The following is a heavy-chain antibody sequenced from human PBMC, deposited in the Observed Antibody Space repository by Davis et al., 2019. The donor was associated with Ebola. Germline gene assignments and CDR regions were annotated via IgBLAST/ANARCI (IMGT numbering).Heavy chain of an antibody. D-gene: IGHD3-16*02. J-gene: IGHJ6*02. V-gene: IGHV1-69*06. CDR1: GYTFTGYY. CDR2: IIPIFGTA. CDR3: ARAEVYDYIWGSYRDYGMDV. Sequence: AASVKVSCKASGYTFTGYYMHWVRQAPGQGLEWMGGIIPIFGTANYAQKFQGRVTITADKSTSTAYMELSSLRSEDTAVYYCARAEVYDYIWGSYRDYGMDVWGQGTTVTVSS.